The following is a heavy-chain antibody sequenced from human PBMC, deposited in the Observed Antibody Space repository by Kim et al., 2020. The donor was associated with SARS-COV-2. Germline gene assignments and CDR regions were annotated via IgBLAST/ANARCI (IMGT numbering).Heavy chain of an antibody. D-gene: IGHD3-16*01. V-gene: IGHV4-59*01. CDR3: AREGDVFWFDP. J-gene: IGHJ5*02. Sequence: NYTPSLKSRVTISVDTSKNQFSLKLSSVTAADTAVYYCAREGDVFWFDPWGQGTLVTVSS.